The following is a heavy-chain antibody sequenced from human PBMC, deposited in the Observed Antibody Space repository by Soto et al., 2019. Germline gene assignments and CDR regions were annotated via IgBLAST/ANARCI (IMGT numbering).Heavy chain of an antibody. V-gene: IGHV3-23*01. Sequence: GGSLRLSCAASGFTFSSYAMSWVRQAPGKGLEWVSAISGSGGSTYYADSVKGRFTISRDNSKNTLYLQMNSLRAEDTAVYYWAKVLGSAGYYYDSSQGAFDIWGKGTMFTVS. CDR2: ISGSGGST. CDR1: GFTFSSYA. D-gene: IGHD3-22*01. CDR3: AKVLGSAGYYYDSSQGAFDI. J-gene: IGHJ3*02.